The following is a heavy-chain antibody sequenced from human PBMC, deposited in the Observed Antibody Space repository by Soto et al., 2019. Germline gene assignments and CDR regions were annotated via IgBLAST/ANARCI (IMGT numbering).Heavy chain of an antibody. CDR3: AKISSSWYIVD. V-gene: IGHV3-23*01. CDR2: ISGSGGST. Sequence: GGSLRLSCAASGFTFSSYAMSWFRQAPGKGLEWVSAISGSGGSTYYADSVKGRFTISRDNSKNTLYLQMNSLRAEDTAVYYCAKISSSWYIVDWGQGTLVTVSS. CDR1: GFTFSSYA. D-gene: IGHD6-13*01. J-gene: IGHJ4*02.